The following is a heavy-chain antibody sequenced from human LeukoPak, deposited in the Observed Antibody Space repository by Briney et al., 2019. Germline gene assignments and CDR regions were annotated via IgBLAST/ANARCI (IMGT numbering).Heavy chain of an antibody. J-gene: IGHJ4*02. CDR3: AREGPRGNSQFDY. V-gene: IGHV3-23*01. D-gene: IGHD2/OR15-2a*01. CDR1: GFTFSSYS. CDR2: ISSGGDNT. Sequence: GGSLRLSCAASGFTFSSYSMSWVRQAPGKGLDWVSAISSGGDNTYYSDSVKGRFTISRDDSKNTLYLQMNSLRAEDTAVYYCAREGPRGNSQFDYWGQGTLVTVSS.